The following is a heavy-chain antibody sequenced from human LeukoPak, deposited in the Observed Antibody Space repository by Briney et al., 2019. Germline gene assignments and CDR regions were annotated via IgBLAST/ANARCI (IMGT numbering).Heavy chain of an antibody. J-gene: IGHJ6*02. CDR1: GYSISSGHY. D-gene: IGHD3-9*01. V-gene: IGHV4-38-2*02. CDR3: VRSKRDIVTGPPTNYYALDV. CDR2: IHHSGNT. Sequence: SETLSLTCTVSGYSISSGHYWGWIRPPPGKGLEWIASIHHSGNTYYNPSLKSRVTILVDTSKNQFSLNLTSVTAADTAVYYSVRSKRDIVTGPPTNYYALDVWGQGTTVTVSS.